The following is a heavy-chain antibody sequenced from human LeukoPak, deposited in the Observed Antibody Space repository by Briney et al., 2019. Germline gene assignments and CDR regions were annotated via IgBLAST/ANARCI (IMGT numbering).Heavy chain of an antibody. Sequence: SVKVSCKASGGTFSSYAIIWVRQAPGQGLEWMGGIIPIFGTANYAQKFQGRVTITTDESTSTAYMELSSLRSEDTAVYYCAREYSSGYYGSSDAFDIWGQGTMVTVSS. CDR2: IIPIFGTA. V-gene: IGHV1-69*05. CDR1: GGTFSSYA. CDR3: AREYSSGYYGSSDAFDI. D-gene: IGHD3-22*01. J-gene: IGHJ3*02.